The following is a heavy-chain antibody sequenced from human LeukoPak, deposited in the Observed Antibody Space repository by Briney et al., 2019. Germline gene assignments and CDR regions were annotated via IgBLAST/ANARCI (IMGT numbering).Heavy chain of an antibody. CDR3: ARQGRIQLWSPQGYFDY. J-gene: IGHJ4*02. Sequence: SETLSLTCAVYGGSFSGYYRGWIRQPPGKGLEWIGSIYYSGSTYYNPSLKSRVTISVDTSKNQFSLKLSSVTAADTAVYYCARQGRIQLWSPQGYFDYWGQGTLVTVSS. CDR2: IYYSGST. D-gene: IGHD5-18*01. CDR1: GGSFSGYY. V-gene: IGHV4-39*01.